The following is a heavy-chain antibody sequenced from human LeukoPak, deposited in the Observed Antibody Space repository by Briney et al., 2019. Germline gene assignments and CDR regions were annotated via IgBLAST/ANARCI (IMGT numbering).Heavy chain of an antibody. D-gene: IGHD5-18*01. CDR2: IYYSGST. CDR1: GGSISSGDYY. J-gene: IGHJ4*02. Sequence: SETLSLTCTVSGGSISSGDYYWSWIRQPPGKGLEWIGYIYYSGSTYYNPSLKSRVTISGDTSENQFSLKLKSVTAADTAVYYCARQVYNYGHLPYYFDYWGQGTLVTVSS. V-gene: IGHV4-30-4*01. CDR3: ARQVYNYGHLPYYFDY.